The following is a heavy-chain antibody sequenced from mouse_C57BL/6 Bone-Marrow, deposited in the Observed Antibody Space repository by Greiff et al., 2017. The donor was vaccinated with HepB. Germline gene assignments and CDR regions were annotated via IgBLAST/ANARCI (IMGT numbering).Heavy chain of an antibody. Sequence: QVQLKQSGPELVKPGASVKISCKASGYAFSSSWMNWVKQRPGKGLEWIGRIYPGDGDTNYNGKFKGKATLTADKSSSTAYMQLSSLTSEDSAVYLCAREDYGSRGAMGYWGQGTSVTVSS. D-gene: IGHD1-1*01. V-gene: IGHV1-82*01. CDR3: AREDYGSRGAMGY. CDR2: IYPGDGDT. CDR1: GYAFSSSW. J-gene: IGHJ4*01.